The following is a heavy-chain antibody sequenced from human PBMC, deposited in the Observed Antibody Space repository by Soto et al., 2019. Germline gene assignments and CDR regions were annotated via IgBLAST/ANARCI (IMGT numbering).Heavy chain of an antibody. J-gene: IGHJ6*02. CDR1: GFTFSSYA. Sequence: GGSLRLSCAASGFTFSSYAMHWVRQAPGKGLEWVAVISYDGSNKYYADSVKGRFTISRDNSKNTLYLQMNSLRAEDTAVYYCARSDYAAHYYYGMDVWGQGTTVTVSS. CDR3: ARSDYAAHYYYGMDV. V-gene: IGHV3-30-3*01. D-gene: IGHD4-17*01. CDR2: ISYDGSNK.